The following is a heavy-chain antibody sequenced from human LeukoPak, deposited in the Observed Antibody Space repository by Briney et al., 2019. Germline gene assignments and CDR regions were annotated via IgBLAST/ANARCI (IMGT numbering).Heavy chain of an antibody. CDR3: ARYYYDSSGYFPDYFDS. V-gene: IGHV4-34*01. Sequence: SETLSLTCAVYGVSFSGYYWSWIRQPPGKGLEWIGEINHSGSTNYNPSLKSRVTISLDTSKNQFSLKLNSVTAADTAVYYCARYYYDSSGYFPDYFDSWGQGTLVTISS. CDR2: INHSGST. J-gene: IGHJ4*02. CDR1: GVSFSGYY. D-gene: IGHD3-22*01.